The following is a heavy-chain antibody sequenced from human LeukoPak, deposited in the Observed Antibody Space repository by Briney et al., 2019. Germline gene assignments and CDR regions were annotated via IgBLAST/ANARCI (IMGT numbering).Heavy chain of an antibody. J-gene: IGHJ4*02. CDR3: ARVYVGSTSGYDY. CDR1: GYTFTGYY. CDR2: INPNSGGT. V-gene: IGHV1-2*02. D-gene: IGHD5-12*01. Sequence: GASVKVSCKASGYTFTGYYMHWVRQAPGQGLEWMGWINPNSGGTNYAQKFQGRVTMTRDTSISTAYMELSRLRSDDTAVYYCARVYVGSTSGYDYWGQGTLVTVSS.